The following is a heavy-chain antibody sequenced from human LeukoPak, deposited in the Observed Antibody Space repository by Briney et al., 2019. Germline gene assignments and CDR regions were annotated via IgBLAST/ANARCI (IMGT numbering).Heavy chain of an antibody. CDR3: ARDGRFPPEPLPRYSDY. CDR2: ISGSGGST. Sequence: GGSLRLSCAASGFTFSSYGMSWVRQAPGKGLEWVSAISGSGGSTYYADSVKGRFTISRDNSKNTLYLQMNSLRAEDTAVYYCARDGRFPPEPLPRYSDYWGQGTLVTVSS. V-gene: IGHV3-23*01. D-gene: IGHD1-26*01. J-gene: IGHJ4*02. CDR1: GFTFSSYG.